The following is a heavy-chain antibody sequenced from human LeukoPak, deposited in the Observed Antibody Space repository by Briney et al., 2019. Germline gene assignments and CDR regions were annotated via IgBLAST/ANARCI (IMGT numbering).Heavy chain of an antibody. CDR3: ASEAAAYGDYYYYGMDV. Sequence: ASVKVSCKASGYTFTSYDINWVRQATGQGLEWMGWINPNSGNTGYAQKFQGRVTMTRNTSISTAYMELSSLRSEDTAVYYCASEAAAYGDYYYYGMDVWGQGTTVTVSS. CDR1: GYTFTSYD. CDR2: INPNSGNT. J-gene: IGHJ6*02. V-gene: IGHV1-8*01. D-gene: IGHD4-17*01.